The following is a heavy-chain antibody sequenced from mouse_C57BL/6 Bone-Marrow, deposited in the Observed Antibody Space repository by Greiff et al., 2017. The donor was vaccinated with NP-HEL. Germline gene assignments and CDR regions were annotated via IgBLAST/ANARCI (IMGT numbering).Heavy chain of an antibody. CDR2: ISDGGSYT. J-gene: IGHJ3*01. V-gene: IGHV5-4*01. D-gene: IGHD4-1*01. Sequence: EVQLVESGGGLVKPGGSLKLSCAASGFTFSSYAMSWVRQTPEKRLEWVATISDGGSYTYYPDNVKGRFTISRDNAKNNLYLQMSHLKSEDTAMYYCARGDGTFAYWGQGTLVTVSA. CDR1: GFTFSSYA. CDR3: ARGDGTFAY.